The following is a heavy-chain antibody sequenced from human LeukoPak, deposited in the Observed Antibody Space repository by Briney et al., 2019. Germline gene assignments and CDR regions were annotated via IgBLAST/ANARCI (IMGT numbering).Heavy chain of an antibody. J-gene: IGHJ6*03. D-gene: IGHD2-15*01. CDR1: GYTFTGYY. V-gene: IGHV1-2*02. CDR2: INPNSGGT. CDR3: ARDDCRGGSCYSLYYYMDV. Sequence: GASVKVSCKASGYTFTGYYMHWVRQAPGQGLEWMGWINPNSGGTNYAQKFQGRVTMTRDTSISTAYMELSRLRSDDTAVYYCARDDCRGGSCYSLYYYMDVWGKGTTVTVSS.